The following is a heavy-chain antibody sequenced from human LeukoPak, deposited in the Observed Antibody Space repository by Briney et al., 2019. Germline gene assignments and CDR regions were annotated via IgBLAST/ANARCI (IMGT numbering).Heavy chain of an antibody. Sequence: GGSLRLSCAASGFTFSNAWMSWVRQAPGKGLEWVGRIKSKTDGGTTDYAAPVKGRFTISRDDSKNTLYLQMNSLKTEDTAVYYCTTDDYGDYAWWFDPWGRGTLVTVSS. CDR1: GFTFSNAW. CDR3: TTDDYGDYAWWFDP. V-gene: IGHV3-15*01. D-gene: IGHD4-17*01. CDR2: IKSKTDGGTT. J-gene: IGHJ5*02.